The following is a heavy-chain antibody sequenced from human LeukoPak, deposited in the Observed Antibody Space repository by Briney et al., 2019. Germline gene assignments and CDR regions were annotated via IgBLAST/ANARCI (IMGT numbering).Heavy chain of an antibody. CDR2: IWCDGSNK. CDR1: GFTFSSYG. V-gene: IGHV3-33*01. Sequence: GGSLRLSCAASGFTFSSYGMHWVRQAPGKGLEWVAVIWCDGSNKYYADSVKGRFTISRDNPKNTLYLQMNSLRAEDTAVYYCAREHFGSGSYGGAFDIWGQGTMVTVSS. J-gene: IGHJ3*02. CDR3: AREHFGSGSYGGAFDI. D-gene: IGHD1-26*01.